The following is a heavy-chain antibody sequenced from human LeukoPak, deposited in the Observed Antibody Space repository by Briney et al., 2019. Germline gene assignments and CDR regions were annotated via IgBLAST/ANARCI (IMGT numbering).Heavy chain of an antibody. J-gene: IGHJ6*03. D-gene: IGHD1-1*01. CDR3: AKDAGHTTVNYYMDV. CDR1: GFTFSSFA. CDR2: ISNLATI. Sequence: PGGSLRLSCAASGFTFSSFAMSWVRQAPGKGLEWVSEISNLATIKYADSVKGRFTMSRDNSKNTLYLQMNSLRAEDTAVYYCAKDAGHTTVNYYMDVWGKGTTVTVSS. V-gene: IGHV3-23*01.